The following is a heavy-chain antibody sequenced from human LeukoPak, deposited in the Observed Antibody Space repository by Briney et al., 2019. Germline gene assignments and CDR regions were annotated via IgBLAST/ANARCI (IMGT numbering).Heavy chain of an antibody. D-gene: IGHD6-13*01. CDR2: IKQDGSEK. CDR3: ARESGGIAAAGDYYFDY. CDR1: GFTFSSYW. Sequence: PGGSLRLSCAASGFTFSSYWMSWVRQAPGKGPEWVANIKQDGSEKCYVDSVKGRFTISRDNAKNSLYLQMNSLRAEDTAVYYCARESGGIAAAGDYYFDYWGQGTLVTVSS. V-gene: IGHV3-7*03. J-gene: IGHJ4*02.